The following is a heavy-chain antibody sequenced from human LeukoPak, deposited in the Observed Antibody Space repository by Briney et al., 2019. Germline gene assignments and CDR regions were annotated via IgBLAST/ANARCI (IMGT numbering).Heavy chain of an antibody. D-gene: IGHD1-1*01. CDR2: INPSDGST. J-gene: IGHJ4*02. CDR3: ARELRGGGKQLGDYFDY. CDR1: GYTFTSYY. Sequence: ASVKVSCKASGYTFTSYYLHWVRQAPGQGPQGMGRINPSDGSTRYAPKFQGRVTMTRDTSTSTVYMGLSSLRSEDTAVFFCARELRGGGKQLGDYFDYWGQGTLVTVSS. V-gene: IGHV1-46*01.